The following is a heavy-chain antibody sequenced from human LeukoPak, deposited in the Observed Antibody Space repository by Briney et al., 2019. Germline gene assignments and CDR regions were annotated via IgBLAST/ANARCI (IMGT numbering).Heavy chain of an antibody. CDR1: GGSISSYY. CDR2: IYYSGST. J-gene: IGHJ6*03. CDR3: ARGGYGDYYMDV. V-gene: IGHV4-59*01. Sequence: PSETLSLTCTVSGGSISSYYWSWIRQSPGKGLEWIGYIYYSGSTNYNPSLKSRVTISVDTSKNQFSLKLSSVTAADTAVYYCARGGYGDYYMDVWGKGTTVTVSS. D-gene: IGHD5-18*01.